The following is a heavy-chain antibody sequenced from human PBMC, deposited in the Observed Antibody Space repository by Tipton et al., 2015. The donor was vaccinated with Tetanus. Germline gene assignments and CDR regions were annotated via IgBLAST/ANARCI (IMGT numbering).Heavy chain of an antibody. CDR1: GGSISGYY. V-gene: IGHV4-59*01. J-gene: IGHJ5*02. Sequence: TLSLTCTVSGGSISGYYWSWIRQPPGKGLEWIGYIYYSGSTNYNPSLKSRVNMLVDTAKNQFSLRLSSVTAADTAVYYCAGEMYNWFDPWGQGTLVTVSS. CDR2: IYYSGST. CDR3: AGEMYNWFDP.